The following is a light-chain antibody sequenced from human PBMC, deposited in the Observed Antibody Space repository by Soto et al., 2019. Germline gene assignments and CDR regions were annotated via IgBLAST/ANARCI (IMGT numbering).Light chain of an antibody. CDR1: QGIRSS. Sequence: IQLTQSPSSLSASVGDRVTITCRAGQGIRSSLAWYQQKPGKAPNLLISAASTLQTGIPSRFSGSGSGTDFALTISSLQPEDFATYYWQQIESYPRTFGQGTKVEIK. CDR3: QQIESYPRT. J-gene: IGKJ1*01. V-gene: IGKV1-9*01. CDR2: AAS.